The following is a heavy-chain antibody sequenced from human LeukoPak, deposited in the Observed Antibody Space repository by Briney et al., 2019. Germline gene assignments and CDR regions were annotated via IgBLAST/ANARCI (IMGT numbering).Heavy chain of an antibody. J-gene: IGHJ4*02. CDR3: AKDGSGSFDY. V-gene: IGHV3-30*18. CDR2: ISYDGSNK. Sequence: GGSLRLSCAASGFTFRSYDMHWVRQAPGKRLEWVAVISYDGSNKYYADSVKGRFTISRDNSKNTLYLQMNSLRAEDTAVYYCAKDGSGSFDYWGQGTLVTVSS. D-gene: IGHD3-10*01. CDR1: GFTFRSYD.